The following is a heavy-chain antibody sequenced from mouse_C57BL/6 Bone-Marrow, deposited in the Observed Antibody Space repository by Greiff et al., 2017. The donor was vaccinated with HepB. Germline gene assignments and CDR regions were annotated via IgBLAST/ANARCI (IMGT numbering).Heavy chain of an antibody. D-gene: IGHD1-1*01. CDR1: GYAFSSSW. V-gene: IGHV1-82*01. Sequence: VQRVESGPELVKPGASVKISCKASGYAFSSSWMNWVKQRPGKGLEWIGRIYPGDGDTNYNGKFKGKATLTADKSSSTAYMQLSSLTSEDSAVYFCAREYITTVKDYWGQGTTLTVSS. CDR3: AREYITTVKDY. J-gene: IGHJ2*01. CDR2: IYPGDGDT.